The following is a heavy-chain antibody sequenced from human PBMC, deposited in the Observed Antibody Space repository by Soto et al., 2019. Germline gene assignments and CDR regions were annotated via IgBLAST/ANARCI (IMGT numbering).Heavy chain of an antibody. Sequence: QVQLQESGPGLVKPSETLSLTCTVSGGSISSYYWSWIRQPAGKGLEWIGRIYTSGSTNYNPSLKSRVTMSVDTSTNQFSLKLSSVTAADTAVYYCAREGYYGSGSYYNWFDPWGQGTLVTVSS. D-gene: IGHD3-10*01. CDR1: GGSISSYY. CDR2: IYTSGST. V-gene: IGHV4-4*07. J-gene: IGHJ5*02. CDR3: AREGYYGSGSYYNWFDP.